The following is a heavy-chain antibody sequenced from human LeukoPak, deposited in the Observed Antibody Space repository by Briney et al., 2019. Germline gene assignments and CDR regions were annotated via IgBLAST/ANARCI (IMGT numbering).Heavy chain of an antibody. CDR1: GGSFSGYY. V-gene: IGHV4-34*01. D-gene: IGHD6-13*01. CDR3: AGAPIAAAGTRLGY. J-gene: IGHJ4*02. Sequence: SETLSLTCAVYGGSFSGYYWSWIRQPPGKGLEWIGEINHSGSTNYNPSLKSRVTISVDTSKNQFSLNLSSVTAADTAVYYCAGAPIAAAGTRLGYWGQGTLVTVSS. CDR2: INHSGST.